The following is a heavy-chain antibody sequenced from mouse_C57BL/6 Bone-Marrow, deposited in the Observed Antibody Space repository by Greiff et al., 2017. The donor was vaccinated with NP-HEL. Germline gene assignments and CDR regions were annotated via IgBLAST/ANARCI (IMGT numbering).Heavy chain of an antibody. D-gene: IGHD3-1*01. CDR2: ISSGGDYI. J-gene: IGHJ4*01. CDR3: TSRRSVYAMDY. V-gene: IGHV5-9-1*02. Sequence: EVQGVESGEGLVKPGGSLKLSCAASGFTFSSYAMSWVRQTPEKRLEWVAYISSGGDYIYYADTVKGRFTISRENASNALYLQMSSLKSEDTAMYYCTSRRSVYAMDYWGQGTSVTVSS. CDR1: GFTFSSYA.